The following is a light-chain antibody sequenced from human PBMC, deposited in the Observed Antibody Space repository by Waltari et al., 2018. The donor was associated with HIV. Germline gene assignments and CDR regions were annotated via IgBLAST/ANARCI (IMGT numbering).Light chain of an antibody. CDR3: SSFAPTNKFYVL. CDR2: EVT. Sequence: QSTLTQPPSASGPPGPSVHLSCTRTSADVGGYNYVSWYQQHPGKAPKLIMTEVTKRPSGVPDRFSGSKSGNTASLTVSGLQADDEALYYCSSFAPTNKFYVLFGGGTTLTVL. V-gene: IGLV2-8*01. J-gene: IGLJ2*01. CDR1: SADVGGYNY.